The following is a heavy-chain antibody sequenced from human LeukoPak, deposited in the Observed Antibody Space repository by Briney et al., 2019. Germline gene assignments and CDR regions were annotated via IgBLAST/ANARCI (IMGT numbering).Heavy chain of an antibody. CDR2: IYYSGST. V-gene: IGHV4-39*07. J-gene: IGHJ5*02. CDR3: ARDGAGWFDP. CDR1: GGSISSSSYY. D-gene: IGHD1-26*01. Sequence: PSETLSLTCTVSGGSISSSSYYWGWIRQPPGTGLEWIGSIYYSGSTYYNPSLKSRVTISVDTSKNQFSLKLSSVTAADTAVYYCARDGAGWFDPWGQGTLVTVSS.